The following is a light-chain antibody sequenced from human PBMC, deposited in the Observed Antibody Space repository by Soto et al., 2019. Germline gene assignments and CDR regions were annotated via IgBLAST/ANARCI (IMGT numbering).Light chain of an antibody. CDR3: CSYAGSSADVV. Sequence: QSALTQPASVSGSPGQSITTSCTGTSSDVGTYNLVSWYQQHPGKAPKLMIYEVTKRPSGVSHRFSGSKSGNTASLTISGLQAEDEADYYCCSYAGSSADVVFGGGTKLTVL. J-gene: IGLJ2*01. V-gene: IGLV2-23*02. CDR1: SSDVGTYNL. CDR2: EVT.